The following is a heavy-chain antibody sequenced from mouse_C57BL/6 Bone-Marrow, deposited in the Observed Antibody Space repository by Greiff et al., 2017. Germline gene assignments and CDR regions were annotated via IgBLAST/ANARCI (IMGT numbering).Heavy chain of an antibody. D-gene: IGHD1-3*01. Sequence: EVQLVESGGDLVKPGGSLKLSCAASGFTFSSYGMSWVRQTPDKRLEWVATISSGGSYTYYPDSVKGRFTIYRDKTKNTLYLQMSSLKSEDTSMYYSARRGGKDFDYWGQGTTLTVSS. V-gene: IGHV5-6*01. CDR2: ISSGGSYT. CDR1: GFTFSSYG. J-gene: IGHJ2*01. CDR3: ARRGGKDFDY.